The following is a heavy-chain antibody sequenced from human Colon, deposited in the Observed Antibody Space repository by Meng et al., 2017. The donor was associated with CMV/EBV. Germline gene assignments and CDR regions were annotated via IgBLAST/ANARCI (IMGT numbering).Heavy chain of an antibody. J-gene: IGHJ5*02. D-gene: IGHD5-12*01. CDR2: ISSAGGDR. CDR3: ARDLISGTYSGYESDLGP. V-gene: IGHV3-11*04. Sequence: GGSLRLSCAASGFTFSDYYMSWIRQAPGKGLEWVAYISSAGGDRYYADSVKGRFTISRHNAQRSLYLEMNSLSGDDTAVYYCARDLISGTYSGYESDLGPWGQGTLVTVSS. CDR1: GFTFSDYY.